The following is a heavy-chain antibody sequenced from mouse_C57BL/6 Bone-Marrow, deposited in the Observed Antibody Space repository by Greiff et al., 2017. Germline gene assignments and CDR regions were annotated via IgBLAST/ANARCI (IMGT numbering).Heavy chain of an antibody. CDR2: IYPRDGST. Sequence: VQLQQSGPELVKPGASVKLSCKASGYTFTSYDINWVKQRPGQGLEWIGWIYPRDGSTKYNEKFKGQATLTVDTSSSTAYMELHRLTSEDSAVYFCARDYGSSYWYFDVWGTGTTVTVSS. V-gene: IGHV1-85*01. J-gene: IGHJ1*03. D-gene: IGHD1-1*01. CDR1: GYTFTSYD. CDR3: ARDYGSSYWYFDV.